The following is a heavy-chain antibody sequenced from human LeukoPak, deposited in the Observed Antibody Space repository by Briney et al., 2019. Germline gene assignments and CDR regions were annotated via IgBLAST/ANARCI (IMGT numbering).Heavy chain of an antibody. CDR1: GYTFTSYY. V-gene: IGHV1-46*01. Sequence: ASVKVSCKASGYTFTSYYMHWVRQAPGQGLEWMGIINPSGGSTSYAQTFQGRVTMTRDTSTSTVYMQLSSLRSEDTAVYYCARIAVAGDDAFDIWGQGTMGTVSS. CDR3: ARIAVAGDDAFDI. CDR2: INPSGGST. J-gene: IGHJ3*02. D-gene: IGHD6-19*01.